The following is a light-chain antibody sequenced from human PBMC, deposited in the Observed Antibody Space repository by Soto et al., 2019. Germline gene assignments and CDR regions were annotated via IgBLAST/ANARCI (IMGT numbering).Light chain of an antibody. CDR1: TSDVGGYNY. CDR2: DVS. Sequence: QSVLTQPASVSGSPGQSITISCTGTTSDVGGYNYVSWYQQHPGTAPKLMIYDVSNRPSGVSNRFSGSKSGNTASLTISGLQAEDEADYYRSSYTSSSTLVVFGGGTKLTVL. CDR3: SSYTSSSTLVV. J-gene: IGLJ2*01. V-gene: IGLV2-14*03.